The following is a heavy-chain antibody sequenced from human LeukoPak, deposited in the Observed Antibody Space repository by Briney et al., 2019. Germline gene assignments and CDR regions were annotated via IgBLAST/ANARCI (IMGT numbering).Heavy chain of an antibody. CDR3: AKFIAAPFYFDY. Sequence: GGSLRLSCAASGFTFSSYGMSWVRQAPGKGLEWVSAISGSGGSTYYADSVKGRFTISRDNSKNTLYLQMNSLRAEDTAVYYCAKFIAAPFYFDYWGQGTLVTVSS. J-gene: IGHJ4*02. CDR2: ISGSGGST. D-gene: IGHD6-13*01. V-gene: IGHV3-23*01. CDR1: GFTFSSYG.